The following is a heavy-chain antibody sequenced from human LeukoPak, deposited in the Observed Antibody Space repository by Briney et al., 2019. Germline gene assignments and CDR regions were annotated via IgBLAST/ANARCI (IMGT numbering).Heavy chain of an antibody. D-gene: IGHD6-6*01. Sequence: GGSLRLSCAASGFTFSSYSMNWVRQAPGKGLEWVSYISSSSSTIYYADSVKGRFTIVRDNAMDSLYLQMNSLRAEDTAVYYCARSEGDSTASPLDYWGQGTLVTVSS. J-gene: IGHJ4*02. CDR1: GFTFSSYS. CDR2: ISSSSSTI. CDR3: ARSEGDSTASPLDY. V-gene: IGHV3-48*01.